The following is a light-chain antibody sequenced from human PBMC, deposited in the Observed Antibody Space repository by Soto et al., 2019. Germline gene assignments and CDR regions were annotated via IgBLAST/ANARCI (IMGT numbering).Light chain of an antibody. CDR3: SSYTSSSTPALYV. Sequence: ALTQPASVSGSPGQSITISCTGTSSDVGGYNYVSWYQQHPGKAPKLMIYDVSNRPSGVSNRFSGSKSGNTASLTISGLQAEDEADYYCSSYTSSSTPALYVFGTGTKVTVL. CDR2: DVS. J-gene: IGLJ1*01. V-gene: IGLV2-14*01. CDR1: SSDVGGYNY.